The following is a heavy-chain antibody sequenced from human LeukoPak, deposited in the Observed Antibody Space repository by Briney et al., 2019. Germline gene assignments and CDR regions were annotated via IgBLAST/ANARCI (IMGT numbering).Heavy chain of an antibody. J-gene: IGHJ4*02. Sequence: PGGSLRLSCAASGFTVSSNYMSWVRQAPGKGLEWVSVIYSGGSTYYADSVKGRFTIPRDNSKNTLYLQMNSLRAEDTAVYYCARATAYCGGDCYFFDYWGQGTLVTVSS. D-gene: IGHD2-21*01. V-gene: IGHV3-53*01. CDR1: GFTVSSNY. CDR3: ARATAYCGGDCYFFDY. CDR2: IYSGGST.